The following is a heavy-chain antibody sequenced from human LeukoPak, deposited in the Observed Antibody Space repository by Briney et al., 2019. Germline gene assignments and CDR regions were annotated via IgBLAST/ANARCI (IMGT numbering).Heavy chain of an antibody. Sequence: SETLSLTCTVSGGSVTTSTFYWGWIRQPPGKGLEWIGTFKNSGITHYNPSLKSRLTMSVDTSKNQFSLKLNSVTAADTAVYYCATWRSGSYSEYWGQGILVTVSS. V-gene: IGHV4-39*01. D-gene: IGHD1-26*01. CDR2: FKNSGIT. J-gene: IGHJ4*02. CDR3: ATWRSGSYSEY. CDR1: GGSVTTSTFY.